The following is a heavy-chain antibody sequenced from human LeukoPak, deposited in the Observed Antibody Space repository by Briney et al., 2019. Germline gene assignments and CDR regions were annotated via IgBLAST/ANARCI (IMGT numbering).Heavy chain of an antibody. Sequence: PGGSLRLSCAASRYTLQSNYMRWVRQAPGKGLEWVSVIYSGGSTYYADSVKGRFTISRDNSKNTLYLQMNSLRAEDTAVYYCARDNQNYYDSSGYYGYWGQGTLVTVSS. J-gene: IGHJ4*02. D-gene: IGHD3-22*01. CDR2: IYSGGST. V-gene: IGHV3-53*01. CDR1: RYTLQSNY. CDR3: ARDNQNYYDSSGYYGY.